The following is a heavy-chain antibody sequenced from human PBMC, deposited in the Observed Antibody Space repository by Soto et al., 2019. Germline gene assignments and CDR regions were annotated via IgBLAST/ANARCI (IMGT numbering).Heavy chain of an antibody. J-gene: IGHJ3*02. CDR1: GYSFTSYW. D-gene: IGHD3-22*01. CDR3: ARHGYYDSSGKLWGPDAFDI. Sequence: ESLKISCKGSGYSFTSYWISWVRQMPGKGLEWMGRIDPSDSYTNYSPSFQGHVTISADKSISTVYLQWSSLKASDTAMYYCARHGYYDSSGKLWGPDAFDIWGQGTMVTVSS. CDR2: IDPSDSYT. V-gene: IGHV5-10-1*01.